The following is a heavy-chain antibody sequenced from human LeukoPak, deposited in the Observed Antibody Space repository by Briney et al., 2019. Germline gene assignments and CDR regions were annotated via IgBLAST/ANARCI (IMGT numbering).Heavy chain of an antibody. CDR1: GGSISSYY. J-gene: IGHJ4*02. D-gene: IGHD6-19*01. CDR3: ARGLGGSSGCFGY. Sequence: PSETLSLTCTVSGGSISSYYWSWVRQPPGKGLEWIGYFYYSGSTNYNPSLKSRVTISVDTSKNQLSLKLSSVTAADPAVYYCARGLGGSSGCFGYWGQGTLVTVSS. V-gene: IGHV4-59*01. CDR2: FYYSGST.